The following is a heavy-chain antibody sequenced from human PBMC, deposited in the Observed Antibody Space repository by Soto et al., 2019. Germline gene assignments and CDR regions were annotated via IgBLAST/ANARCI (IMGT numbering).Heavy chain of an antibody. V-gene: IGHV3-53*01. J-gene: IGHJ6*02. CDR3: ARDRGATLTYGMDV. CDR1: GFTVSSNY. CDR2: IYSGGST. Sequence: EVQLVESGGGLIQPGGSLRLSCAASGFTVSSNYMSWVRQASGKGLEWVSVIYSGGSTYYADSVKGRFTISRDNSKNTLYLQMNSLRAEDTAVYYCARDRGATLTYGMDVWGQGTTVTVSS. D-gene: IGHD5-12*01.